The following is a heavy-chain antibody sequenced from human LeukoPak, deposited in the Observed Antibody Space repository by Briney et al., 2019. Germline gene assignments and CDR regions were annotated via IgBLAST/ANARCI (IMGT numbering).Heavy chain of an antibody. V-gene: IGHV1-2*02. CDR3: ARENYYGDYLWYYGMDV. J-gene: IGHJ6*02. CDR1: GYTFTGYY. D-gene: IGHD4-17*01. Sequence: GAPVKVSCKASGYTFTGYYMHWVRQAPGQGLEWMGWINPNSGGTNYAQKFQGRVTMTRDTSISTAYMELSRLRSDDTAVYYCARENYYGDYLWYYGMDVWGQGTTVTVSS. CDR2: INPNSGGT.